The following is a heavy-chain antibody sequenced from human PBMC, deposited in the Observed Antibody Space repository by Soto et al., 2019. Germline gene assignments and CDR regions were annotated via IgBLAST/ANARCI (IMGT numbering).Heavy chain of an antibody. J-gene: IGHJ5*02. V-gene: IGHV1-46*01. D-gene: IGHD5-12*01. CDR1: GYPFTSYH. Sequence: QVQLVQSGAEVRKPGASLKLSCQTSGYPFTSYHMHWVRQAPGQGLEWMGVINPTEGRTRYSQRFQDRVIMTMDTSTSTVYMELSSLRSEDTATYFCARGREYSFGYNWFDPWGQGTLVTVSS. CDR3: ARGREYSFGYNWFDP. CDR2: INPTEGRT.